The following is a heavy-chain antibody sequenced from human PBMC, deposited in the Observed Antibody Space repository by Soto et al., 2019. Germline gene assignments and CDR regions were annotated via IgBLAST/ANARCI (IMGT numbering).Heavy chain of an antibody. CDR1: GFIFSNYW. Sequence: EVQVVESGGGLVQPGGSLRLSCAASGFIFSNYWMSWVRQAPGKGLEWVANIKQDGSEKHYVDSVKGRFTISRDNADNSLYLQMNSLRAEDTAVYYCAKNNPDCSSTNCFVFDYWGQGTLVTVSS. J-gene: IGHJ4*02. D-gene: IGHD2-2*01. CDR3: AKNNPDCSSTNCFVFDY. CDR2: IKQDGSEK. V-gene: IGHV3-7*01.